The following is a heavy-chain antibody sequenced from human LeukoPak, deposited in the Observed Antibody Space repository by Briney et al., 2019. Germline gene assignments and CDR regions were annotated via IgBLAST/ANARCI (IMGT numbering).Heavy chain of an antibody. D-gene: IGHD4-23*01. J-gene: IGHJ4*02. Sequence: KPSETLSLXCTVSGGSISSYYWSWIRQPPGKGLEWIGYIYYSGSTNYNPSLKSRVTISVDTSKNQFSLKLSSVTAADTAVYYCARAYYGGPYFDYWGQGTLVTVSS. CDR3: ARAYYGGPYFDY. CDR1: GGSISSYY. V-gene: IGHV4-59*01. CDR2: IYYSGST.